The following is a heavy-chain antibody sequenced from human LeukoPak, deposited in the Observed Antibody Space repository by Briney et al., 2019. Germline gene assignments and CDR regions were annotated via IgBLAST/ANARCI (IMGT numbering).Heavy chain of an antibody. CDR2: ISSSGSTI. Sequence: GGSLRLSCAASGFTFSSYEMNWVRQAPGKGLGWVSYISSSGSTIYYADSVKGRFTISRDNAKNSLYLQMNSLRAEDTAVYYCATTPPDSTSSHFDYWGQGTLVTVSS. D-gene: IGHD2-2*01. J-gene: IGHJ4*02. CDR1: GFTFSSYE. CDR3: ATTPPDSTSSHFDY. V-gene: IGHV3-48*03.